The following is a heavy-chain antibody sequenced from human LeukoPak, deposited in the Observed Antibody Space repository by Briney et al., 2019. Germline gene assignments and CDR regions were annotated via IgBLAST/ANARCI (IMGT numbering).Heavy chain of an antibody. V-gene: IGHV6-1*01. D-gene: IGHD3-3*01. CDR3: ARETDFGVVTN. CDR2: TYYRSKWYN. CDR1: GDSVSSNGAS. J-gene: IGHJ4*02. Sequence: SQTLSLTCDISGDSVSSNGASWTWIRQSPSRGLEWLGRTYYRSKWYNDYAVSVKSRISINPGTSKNQFSLQLNSVTPEDTAVYYCARETDFGVVTNWGQGTLVTAFS.